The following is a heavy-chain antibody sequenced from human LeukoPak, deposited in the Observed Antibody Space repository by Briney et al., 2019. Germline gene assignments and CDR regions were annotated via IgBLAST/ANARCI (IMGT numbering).Heavy chain of an antibody. CDR1: GYTFTSYY. J-gene: IGHJ4*02. D-gene: IGHD1-26*01. CDR3: ARPSLNTGSYFDY. Sequence: ASVKVSCKASGYTFTSYYMHWVRQAPGQGLEWVGIINPSGDPTTYAQKFQGRVTMTSDMSTSTVYMELSSLRSEDTAVYYCARPSLNTGSYFDYWGQGILVSVSS. CDR2: INPSGDPT. V-gene: IGHV1-46*01.